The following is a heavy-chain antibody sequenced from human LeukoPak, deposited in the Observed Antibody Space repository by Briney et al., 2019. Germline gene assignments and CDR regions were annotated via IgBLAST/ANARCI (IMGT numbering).Heavy chain of an antibody. J-gene: IGHJ4*02. D-gene: IGHD7-27*01. Sequence: PSETLSLTCTVSGGSISSGDYYWNWLRQHPVKGLEWIGYIYYSGTTSYNPSLKSRVIISLDTSRNQFSLKLSSVTAADTAVYYCARDHPGGNWVFDYWGQGTLVTVSS. CDR1: GGSISSGDYY. CDR2: IYYSGTT. V-gene: IGHV4-31*03. CDR3: ARDHPGGNWVFDY.